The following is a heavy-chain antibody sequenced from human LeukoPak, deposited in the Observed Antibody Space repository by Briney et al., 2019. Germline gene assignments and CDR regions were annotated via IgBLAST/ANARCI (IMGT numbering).Heavy chain of an antibody. CDR3: ARDSRVSLDV. J-gene: IGHJ6*04. V-gene: IGHV1-2*06. Sequence: ASVKVSCKASEYTFTGYYMHWVGQAPGQGLEWMGRIDPNTGGTIYAQKFQGRVTMTRDTSVNTAYMDLSRLTSDDTAVYYCARDSRVSLDVWGKGTTVTVSS. CDR1: EYTFTGYY. D-gene: IGHD6-13*01. CDR2: IDPNTGGT.